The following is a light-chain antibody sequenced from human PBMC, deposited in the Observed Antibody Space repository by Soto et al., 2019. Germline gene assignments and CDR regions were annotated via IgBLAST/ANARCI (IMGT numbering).Light chain of an antibody. CDR1: SSDVGGYNY. Sequence: QSALPQPASVSGSPGQSITISCTGTSSDVGGYNYVSWYQQHPGKAPKLMIFDVGNRPSGVSNRFSGSKSGNTASLTISGLQAEDEADYYCSSYASGSTRVVGTGTKLTVL. J-gene: IGLJ1*01. CDR2: DVG. V-gene: IGLV2-14*01. CDR3: SSYASGSTRV.